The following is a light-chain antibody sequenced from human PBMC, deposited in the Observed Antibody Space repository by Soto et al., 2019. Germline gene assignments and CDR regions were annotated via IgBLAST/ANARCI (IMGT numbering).Light chain of an antibody. J-gene: IGKJ3*01. CDR2: EAS. CDR3: QQRSNWPPEVT. V-gene: IGKV3-11*01. CDR1: QSVSSY. Sequence: EIVLTQSPATLSLSPGEIATLSCRASQSVSSYLAWYQQKPGQAPRLLIYEASIRATGIPARFSGGGSGTDFTLTIRSLEPEDFAVYCCQQRSNWPPEVTFGPGTKVDIK.